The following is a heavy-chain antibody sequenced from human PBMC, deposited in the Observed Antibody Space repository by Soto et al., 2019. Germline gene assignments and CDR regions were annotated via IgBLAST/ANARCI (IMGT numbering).Heavy chain of an antibody. CDR3: SRENSYFDY. V-gene: IGHV1-18*01. CDR1: GYTFRNFG. Sequence: QIQLLQSGAEVKKPGASVKVTCKASGYTFRNFGISWVRQAPGQGLEWMGWISAYNANANYAQKFQGRLTMTADTSTSTAYMELRSLRSDDTAVYYGSRENSYFDYCGQGTLVTVSS. J-gene: IGHJ4*02. CDR2: ISAYNANA.